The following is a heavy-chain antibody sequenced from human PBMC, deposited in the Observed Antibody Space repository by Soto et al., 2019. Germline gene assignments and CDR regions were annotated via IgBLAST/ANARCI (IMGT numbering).Heavy chain of an antibody. CDR3: ARDSRYCSRGSCYEQDY. D-gene: IGHD2-15*01. CDR1: GFTFSSYA. CDR2: ISYDGSNK. J-gene: IGHJ4*02. V-gene: IGHV3-30-3*01. Sequence: GGPLRLSCAASGFTFSSYAMHWVRQAPGKGLEWVAVISYDGSNKYYADSVKGRFTISRDNSKNTLYLQMNSLRAEDTAVYYCARDSRYCSRGSCYEQDYWGQGTLVTVSS.